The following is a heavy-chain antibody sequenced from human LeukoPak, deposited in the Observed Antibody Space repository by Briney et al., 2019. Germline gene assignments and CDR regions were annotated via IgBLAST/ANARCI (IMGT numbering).Heavy chain of an antibody. CDR3: AGGYYFDY. CDR1: GFTFSSYA. Sequence: PGGSLRLSCAASGFTFSSYAMSWVRQAPGEGLEWVSSIVGSGGPTYYADSVKGRFTISRDNSKNALYLQMNSLRAEDTAVYYCAGGYYFDYWGQGTLVTVSS. V-gene: IGHV3-23*01. D-gene: IGHD3-22*01. CDR2: IVGSGGPT. J-gene: IGHJ4*02.